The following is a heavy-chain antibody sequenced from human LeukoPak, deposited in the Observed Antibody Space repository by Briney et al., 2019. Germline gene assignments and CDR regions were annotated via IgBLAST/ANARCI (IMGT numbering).Heavy chain of an antibody. CDR2: IYSGGST. Sequence: PGGSLRLSCAASGFTVSSNYMSWVRQAPGKGLEWVSVIYSGGSTYYADSVKGRFTISRDNSKNTLYLQMNSLRAEDTAVYYCARVEQLDWFDPRGQGTLVTVSS. V-gene: IGHV3-53*01. CDR3: ARVEQLDWFDP. J-gene: IGHJ5*02. D-gene: IGHD6-6*01. CDR1: GFTVSSNY.